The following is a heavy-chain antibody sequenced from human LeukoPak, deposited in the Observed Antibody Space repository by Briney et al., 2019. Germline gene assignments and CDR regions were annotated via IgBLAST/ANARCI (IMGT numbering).Heavy chain of an antibody. D-gene: IGHD4-17*01. Sequence: SETLSLTCVVYGGSFSGYYWSWIRQPPGKGLEWIGEINHSGSTNYNPSLKSRVTISVDTSKNQFSLKLSSVTAADTAVYYCAMSDYVAAFDIWGQGTMVTVPS. CDR3: AMSDYVAAFDI. CDR1: GGSFSGYY. V-gene: IGHV4-34*01. J-gene: IGHJ3*02. CDR2: INHSGST.